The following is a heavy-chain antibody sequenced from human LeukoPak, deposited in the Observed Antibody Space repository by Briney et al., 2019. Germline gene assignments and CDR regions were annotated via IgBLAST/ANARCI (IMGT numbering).Heavy chain of an antibody. J-gene: IGHJ4*02. CDR3: AKGSSGYFFDL. D-gene: IGHD3-22*01. Sequence: GGSLRLSCAASGFFFNNYGLVWVRQAPGKGLEWVSAISNDGGGTTYADFVKGRFGVSRDNSKNTLFLQMNSLRAEDTALYYCAKGSSGYFFDLWGQGTLVTVSS. V-gene: IGHV3-23*01. CDR1: GFFFNNYG. CDR2: ISNDGGGT.